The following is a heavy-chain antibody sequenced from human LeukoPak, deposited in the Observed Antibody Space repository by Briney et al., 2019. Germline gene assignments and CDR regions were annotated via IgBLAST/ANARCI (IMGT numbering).Heavy chain of an antibody. J-gene: IGHJ1*01. Sequence: PGGSLRLSCAASGFTFSSYGMHWVRQAPGQGLAWVAVISYDGSNKYFADSVKGRFTISRDNSKNTLYLQMNSLRAEDTAVYYCAKERNTVRYFDWLPTAEYFQHWGQGTLVTVSS. CDR1: GFTFSSYG. CDR2: ISYDGSNK. V-gene: IGHV3-30*18. D-gene: IGHD3-9*01. CDR3: AKERNTVRYFDWLPTAEYFQH.